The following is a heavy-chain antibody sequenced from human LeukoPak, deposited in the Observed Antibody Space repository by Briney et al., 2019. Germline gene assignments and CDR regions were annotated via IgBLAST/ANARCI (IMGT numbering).Heavy chain of an antibody. D-gene: IGHD5-18*01. J-gene: IGHJ4*02. Sequence: ASVKVSCKASGFTFTNYDINWVRQATGQGLEWMGWMNPNSGDRGYPQNFQGRVTMTRNTSISTAYMELSSLRSEDTAVYYCASREVTEYWGQGTLVTVSS. V-gene: IGHV1-8*01. CDR1: GFTFTNYD. CDR3: ASREVTEY. CDR2: MNPNSGDR.